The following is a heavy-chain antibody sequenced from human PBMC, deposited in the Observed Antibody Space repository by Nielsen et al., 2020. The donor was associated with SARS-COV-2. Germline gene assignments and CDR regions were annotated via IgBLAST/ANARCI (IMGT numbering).Heavy chain of an antibody. J-gene: IGHJ6*02. V-gene: IGHV3-66*01. CDR3: ARDNWGRMDV. CDR2: IYTDGSA. Sequence: GGSLRLSCAATGFTVSSNYMSWVRQAAGKGLEWVSVIYTDGSASYADSMKGRFTVSRDNSKNTVYLQMNSLRAEDTAVCYCARDNWGRMDVWGQGTTVTVSS. D-gene: IGHD7-27*01. CDR1: GFTVSSNY.